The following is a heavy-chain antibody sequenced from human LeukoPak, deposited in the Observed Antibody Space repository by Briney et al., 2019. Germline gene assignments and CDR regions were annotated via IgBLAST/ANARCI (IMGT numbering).Heavy chain of an antibody. CDR2: INPNSGGT. V-gene: IGHV1-2*02. CDR1: GYTFTGYF. D-gene: IGHD6-13*01. Sequence: ASVKVSCKASGYTFTGYFMHWVRQAPGQGLEWMGWINPNSGGTNYAQKLQGRVTMTRDTSISTAYMELSRLRSDDTAVYYCARGPGYSSPLDNWGQGTLVIVSS. CDR3: ARGPGYSSPLDN. J-gene: IGHJ1*01.